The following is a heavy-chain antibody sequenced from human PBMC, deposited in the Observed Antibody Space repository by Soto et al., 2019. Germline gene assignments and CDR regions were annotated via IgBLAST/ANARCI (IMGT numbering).Heavy chain of an antibody. V-gene: IGHV1-18*01. CDR2: ISAYNGNT. D-gene: IGHD3-3*01. Sequence: GASVEVSCKASGYAFTSYGISWVRQAPGQGLEWMGWISAYNGNTNYAQKLQGRVTMTTDTSTSTAYMELRSLRSDDTAVYYCARDHYDFWSGSYYYYMDVWGKGTTVTVSS. J-gene: IGHJ6*03. CDR3: ARDHYDFWSGSYYYYMDV. CDR1: GYAFTSYG.